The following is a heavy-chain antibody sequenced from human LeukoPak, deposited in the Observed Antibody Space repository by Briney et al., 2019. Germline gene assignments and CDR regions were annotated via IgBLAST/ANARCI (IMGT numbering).Heavy chain of an antibody. CDR1: GCSISSYY. CDR2: IYYSGST. CDR3: AREIGHYDSSGSMQFDP. D-gene: IGHD3-22*01. V-gene: IGHV4-59*12. J-gene: IGHJ5*02. Sequence: PSETLSLTCTVSGCSISSYYWSWIRQPPGKGLEWIGYIYYSGSTNYNPSLKSRVTISVDTSKNQFSLKLSSVTATDTAVYYCAREIGHYDSSGSMQFDPWGQGTLVTVSS.